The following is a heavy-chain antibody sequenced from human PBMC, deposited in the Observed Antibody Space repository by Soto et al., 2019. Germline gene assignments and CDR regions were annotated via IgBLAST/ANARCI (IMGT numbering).Heavy chain of an antibody. CDR2: IMPIFRTA. Sequence: QVQVVQSGAEVKKPGSSVKVSCKTSGGTFSTAAISWVRQAPGQGLEWMGGIMPIFRTADYAQKFQGRVTITSDESASTAYLELSSLRSEDTAVYYCARYEDRAQLGGNHYYIMDVWGQGTTVTVTS. J-gene: IGHJ6*02. V-gene: IGHV1-69*05. CDR3: ARYEDRAQLGGNHYYIMDV. CDR1: GGTFSTAA. D-gene: IGHD3-16*01.